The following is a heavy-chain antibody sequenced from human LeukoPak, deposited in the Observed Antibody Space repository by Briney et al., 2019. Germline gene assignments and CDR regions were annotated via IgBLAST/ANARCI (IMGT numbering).Heavy chain of an antibody. D-gene: IGHD6-13*01. CDR2: IIPIFGTA. CDR3: ARVGIAAAGTFWFDP. Sequence: ASVKVSCKASGGTFSSYAISWVRQAPGQGLEWMGGIIPIFGTANYAQKFQGRVTITADESTSTAYMELSSLRSEDTAVYYCARVGIAAAGTFWFDPWGQGTLVTVSS. V-gene: IGHV1-69*13. J-gene: IGHJ5*02. CDR1: GGTFSSYA.